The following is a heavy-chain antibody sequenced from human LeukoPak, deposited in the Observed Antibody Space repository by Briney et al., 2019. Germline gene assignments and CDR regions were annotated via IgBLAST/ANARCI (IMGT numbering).Heavy chain of an antibody. V-gene: IGHV3-23*01. J-gene: IGHJ4*02. D-gene: IGHD3-3*01. CDR2: ISGSGGST. Sequence: GGSLRLSCAASGFTFSSYAMSWVRQAPGKGLEWVSAISGSGGSTYYADSVKGRFTISRDNAKKSLYLEMNSLRAEDTAVYYCARERGYDSWSGSRVLFEYWGQGTLVTVSS. CDR1: GFTFSSYA. CDR3: ARERGYDSWSGSRVLFEY.